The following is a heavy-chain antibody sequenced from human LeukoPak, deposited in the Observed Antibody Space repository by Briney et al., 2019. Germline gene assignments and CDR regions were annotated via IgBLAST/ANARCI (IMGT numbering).Heavy chain of an antibody. D-gene: IGHD2-15*01. J-gene: IGHJ5*02. Sequence: GASVKVSCKASGYTFTGYYMYWVRQAPGQGLEWMGRINPNSGGTDYAQNFQGRVTMTRDTSISTAYMQLSRLRSDYTAVYYCARGYCSGGTCYLVENWFDPWGQGTLVTVSS. CDR2: INPNSGGT. CDR1: GYTFTGYY. CDR3: ARGYCSGGTCYLVENWFDP. V-gene: IGHV1-2*06.